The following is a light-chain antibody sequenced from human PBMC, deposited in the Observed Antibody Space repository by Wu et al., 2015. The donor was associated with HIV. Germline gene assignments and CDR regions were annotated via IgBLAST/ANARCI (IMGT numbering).Light chain of an antibody. CDR3: QQYYTWPKT. Sequence: EIVMTQSPATLSVSPGERATLSCRASESVSVYLAWYLQKPGQAPRLLIYDISIRATGIPDRFSGSGSGTEFTLTISSLQSEDSAVYYCQQYYTWPKTFGQGTKVEIK. CDR2: DIS. V-gene: IGKV3-15*01. J-gene: IGKJ1*01. CDR1: ESVSVY.